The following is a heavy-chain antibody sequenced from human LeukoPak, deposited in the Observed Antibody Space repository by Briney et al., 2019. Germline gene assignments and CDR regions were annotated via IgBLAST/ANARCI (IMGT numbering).Heavy chain of an antibody. V-gene: IGHV3-7*03. CDR1: GFTLGSYW. Sequence: GGSLRLSCAASGFTLGSYWMSWVRQAPGKGLEWVANINEDGSEKYYVDSVKGRSTISRDNAKNSLYLQMNSLRAEDTAVYYCARAKVTNDYWGRGTLVTVSS. D-gene: IGHD4-17*01. J-gene: IGHJ4*02. CDR3: ARAKVTNDY. CDR2: INEDGSEK.